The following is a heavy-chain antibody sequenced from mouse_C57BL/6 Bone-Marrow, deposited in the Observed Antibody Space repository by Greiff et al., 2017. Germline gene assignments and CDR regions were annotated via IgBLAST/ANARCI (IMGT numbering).Heavy chain of an antibody. CDR2: IYPGGGYT. Sequence: QVQLQQSGAELVRPGTSVKMSCKASGYTFTNYWIGWAKQRPGHGLEWIGDIYPGGGYTNYNEKFKGKATLTADKSSSTAYMQFSSLTSEDAAIYYCTRDYYGYGLDYWGEGATLTVSS. CDR1: GYTFTNYW. J-gene: IGHJ2*01. V-gene: IGHV1-63*01. D-gene: IGHD2-2*01. CDR3: TRDYYGYGLDY.